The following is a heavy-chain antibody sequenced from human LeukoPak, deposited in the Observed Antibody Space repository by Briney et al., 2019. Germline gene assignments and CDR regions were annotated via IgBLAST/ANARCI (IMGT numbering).Heavy chain of an antibody. V-gene: IGHV3-48*02. D-gene: IGHD2-21*02. CDR2: IDSDTYGNTI. CDR3: ARGVRNIVVVTAIDFDY. Sequence: GGSLRLSCAASGFTLSSYSMNWVRQAPGKGLEWISYIDSDTYGNTIYYPHTVKGRFTISRDNAKNSLYLQMDSLRDEDTAVYYCARGVRNIVVVTAIDFDYWGQGTLVTVSS. CDR1: GFTLSSYS. J-gene: IGHJ4*02.